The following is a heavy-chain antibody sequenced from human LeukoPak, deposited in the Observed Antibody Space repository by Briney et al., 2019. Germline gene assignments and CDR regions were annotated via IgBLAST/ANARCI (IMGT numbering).Heavy chain of an antibody. V-gene: IGHV3-13*01. CDR3: VRGGIQVSGIDAFDI. CDR2: IGIAGDT. D-gene: IGHD5/OR15-5a*01. Sequence: GFLRLSCAASGFTFRSYDMHWVRQTPGRGLEWVSAIGIAGDTHYPDSVKGRFTISRENAKNSMYLQMNSLKDGDTAVYYCVRGGIQVSGIDAFDIWGQGTMVTVSS. J-gene: IGHJ3*02. CDR1: GFTFRSYD.